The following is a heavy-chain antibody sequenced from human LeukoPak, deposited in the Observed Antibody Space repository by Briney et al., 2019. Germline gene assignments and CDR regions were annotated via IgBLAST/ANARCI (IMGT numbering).Heavy chain of an antibody. V-gene: IGHV4-39*02. CDR3: AREPAYYYYYMDV. Sequence: SETLSLTCTVSGGSISSSSYYWGWIRQPPGTGLEWIGSFYYSGSTYYNPSLKSRVTISVDTSKNQFSLKLRSLTAADTAVYYCAREPAYYYYYMDVWGKGTTVTVSS. CDR1: GGSISSSSYY. CDR2: FYYSGST. J-gene: IGHJ6*03.